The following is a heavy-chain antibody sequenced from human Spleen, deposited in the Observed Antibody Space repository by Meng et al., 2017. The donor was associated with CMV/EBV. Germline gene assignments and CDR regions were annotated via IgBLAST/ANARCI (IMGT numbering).Heavy chain of an antibody. J-gene: IGHJ4*02. CDR3: ARIERRRILKYCGSDCSTTDY. D-gene: IGHD2-21*02. CDR1: A. Sequence: AVRWVRQAPRQGLEWMGWISTYNINTNDAQKFQGRVTMTTDTSTNTASMELRSLRSDDTAMYYCARIERRRILKYCGSDCSTTDYWGQGTLVTVSS. V-gene: IGHV1-18*01. CDR2: ISTYNINT.